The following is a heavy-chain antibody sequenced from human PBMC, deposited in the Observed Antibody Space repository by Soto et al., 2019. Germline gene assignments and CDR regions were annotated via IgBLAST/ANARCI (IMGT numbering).Heavy chain of an antibody. CDR3: AKEPKTDSAVDY. CDR1: GFTFSNYA. CDR2: ISGSGGST. D-gene: IGHD2-15*01. J-gene: IGHJ4*02. Sequence: GGSLRLSCVASGFTFSNYAMDWVRQAPGKGLEWVSAISGSGGSTNYADSAKGRFTISRDNSKNTLYLQMNSLRAEDTALYYCAKEPKTDSAVDYWGQGTLVTVSS. V-gene: IGHV3-23*01.